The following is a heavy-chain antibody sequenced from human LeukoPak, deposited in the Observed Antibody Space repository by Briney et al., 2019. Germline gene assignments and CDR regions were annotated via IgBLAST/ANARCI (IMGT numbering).Heavy chain of an antibody. V-gene: IGHV4-59*01. D-gene: IGHD1-26*01. CDR2: IFYSGST. CDR1: GGSISPYY. CDR3: ARYARSSGSVNWFDS. J-gene: IGHJ5*01. Sequence: PSETLSLTCTVSGGSISPYYWSWVRQPPGKGLEWIAWIFYSGSTNYNPSLRSRVTISVDTSNNQFSLNLNSVTAADTAMYYCARYARSSGSVNWFDSWGHGTLVTVSP.